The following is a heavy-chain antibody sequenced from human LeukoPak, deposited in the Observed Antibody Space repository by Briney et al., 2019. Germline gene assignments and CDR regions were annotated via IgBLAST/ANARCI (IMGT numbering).Heavy chain of an antibody. V-gene: IGHV4-59*01. Sequence: PSETLSLTCAVYGXSFSGYYWSWIRQPPGKGLEWIGYIYYSGSTNYNPSLKSRVTISVDTSKNQFSLKLSSVTAADTAVYYCARELRSGVEWSVPDAFDIWGQGTMVTVSS. CDR3: ARELRSGVEWSVPDAFDI. J-gene: IGHJ3*02. CDR1: GXSFSGYY. CDR2: IYYSGST. D-gene: IGHD3-3*01.